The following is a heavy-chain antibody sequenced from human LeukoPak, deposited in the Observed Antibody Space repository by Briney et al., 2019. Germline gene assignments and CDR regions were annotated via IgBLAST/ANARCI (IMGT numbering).Heavy chain of an antibody. V-gene: IGHV3-20*04. D-gene: IGHD3-3*02. CDR3: ARDRLGPSFSVSHFDL. CDR1: GFTFVDYG. Sequence: RGSLRLSCATSGFTFVDYGLSWVRRAPGKGLEWLCAINYNGAITDYADSVKGRFTISRDNAKNSLYLRMDSLRAEDTALYYCARDRLGPSFSVSHFDLWGQGTLVSVSS. J-gene: IGHJ4*02. CDR2: INYNGAIT.